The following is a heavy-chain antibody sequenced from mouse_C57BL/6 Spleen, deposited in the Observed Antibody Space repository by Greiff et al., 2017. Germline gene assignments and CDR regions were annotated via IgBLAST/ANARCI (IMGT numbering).Heavy chain of an antibody. J-gene: IGHJ2*01. CDR1: GYTFTSYW. Sequence: QVQLQQPGAELVRPGSSVKLSCKASGYTFTSYWMHWVKQRPIQGLEWIGNIDPSDSATHYNQKFKDKATLTVDKSSSTAYMQLSSLTSEDSAVYYCARRGSSPNYFDYWGQGTTLTVSS. CDR2: IDPSDSAT. V-gene: IGHV1-52*01. CDR3: ARRGSSPNYFDY. D-gene: IGHD1-1*01.